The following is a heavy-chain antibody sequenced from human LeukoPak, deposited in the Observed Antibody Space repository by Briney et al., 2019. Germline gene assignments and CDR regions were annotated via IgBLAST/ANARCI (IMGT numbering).Heavy chain of an antibody. CDR2: IIPIFGTA. V-gene: IGHV1-69*13. J-gene: IGHJ4*02. CDR3: ARAGSVLRYFDWSLDY. Sequence: ASVKVSCKASGGTFSSYAISWVRQAPGQGLEWMGGIIPIFGTANYAQKFQGRVTITADESTSTAYMELSSLRSEDTAVYYCARAGSVLRYFDWSLDYWGQGTLVTVSS. D-gene: IGHD3-9*01. CDR1: GGTFSSYA.